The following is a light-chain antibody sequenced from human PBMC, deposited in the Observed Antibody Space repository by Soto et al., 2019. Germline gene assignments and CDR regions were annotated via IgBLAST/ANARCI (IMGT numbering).Light chain of an antibody. J-gene: IGKJ2*01. V-gene: IGKV1-5*01. Sequence: DIQMTQFPSTLSASVGDRVTITCRASQTTNTWLAWYQQKPGTAPKLLIYDASSLEGGVPSRFSASGSGTEFTLTISTLQPDDLATYYCKQYISYPYIFGQGTRVDIK. CDR2: DAS. CDR1: QTTNTW. CDR3: KQYISYPYI.